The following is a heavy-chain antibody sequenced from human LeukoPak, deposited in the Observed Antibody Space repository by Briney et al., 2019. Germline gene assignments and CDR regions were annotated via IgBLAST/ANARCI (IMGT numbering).Heavy chain of an antibody. Sequence: PSETLSLTCTVSGGSVSNNLYYWSWIRQPPGKGLEWIGYIYYNGDTNYNPSLKSRVIISIGTSSNQFSLRLNSMTAADTAVYYCARVLRAASWRSYDYWGQGSLVTVSS. V-gene: IGHV4-61*01. CDR3: ARVLRAASWRSYDY. J-gene: IGHJ4*02. CDR1: GGSVSNNLYY. CDR2: IYYNGDT. D-gene: IGHD5-18*01.